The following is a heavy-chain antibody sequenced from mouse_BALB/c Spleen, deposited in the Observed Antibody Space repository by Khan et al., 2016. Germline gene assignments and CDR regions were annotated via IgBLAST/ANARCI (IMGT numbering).Heavy chain of an antibody. Sequence: QVRLQQSAAELARPGASVKMSCKASGYTFTDYTMHWVKQRPGQGLEWIGYFNPLSGYTDYNQKFTDKTTLTADKSSSTAYIQLSSLTSEDSAVYYCARGRHFDFWGQGTTLTVSS. CDR3: ARGRHFDF. V-gene: IGHV1-4*02. CDR2: FNPLSGYT. CDR1: GYTFTDYT. J-gene: IGHJ2*01.